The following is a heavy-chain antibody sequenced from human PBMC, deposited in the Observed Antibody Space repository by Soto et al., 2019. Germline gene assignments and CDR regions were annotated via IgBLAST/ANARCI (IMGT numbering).Heavy chain of an antibody. CDR1: GFTFSSYW. CDR2: IKQDGSEK. Sequence: GGSLRLSCAASGFTFSSYWMSWVRQAPGKGLEWVANIKQDGSEKYYVDSVKGRFTISRDNAKNSLYLQMNSLRAEDTAVYYCARDRPGASGYYYYYGMDVWGQGTTVTVS. D-gene: IGHD6-19*01. J-gene: IGHJ6*02. V-gene: IGHV3-7*01. CDR3: ARDRPGASGYYYYYGMDV.